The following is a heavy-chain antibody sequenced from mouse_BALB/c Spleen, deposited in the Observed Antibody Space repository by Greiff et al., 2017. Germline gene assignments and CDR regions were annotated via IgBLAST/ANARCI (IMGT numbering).Heavy chain of an antibody. D-gene: IGHD1-2*01. CDR1: GFNIKDTY. CDR3: ARCYYGYYYFDY. CDR2: IDPANGNT. Sequence: EVKVEESGAELVKPGASVKLSCTASGFNIKDTYMHWVKQRPEQGLEWIGRIDPANGNTKYDPKFQGKATITADTSSNTAYLQLSSLTSEDSAVYYCARCYYGYYYFDYWGQGTTLTVSS. V-gene: IGHV14-3*02. J-gene: IGHJ2*01.